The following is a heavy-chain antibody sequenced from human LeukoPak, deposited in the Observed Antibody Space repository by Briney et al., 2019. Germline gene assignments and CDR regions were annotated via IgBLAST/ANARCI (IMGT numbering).Heavy chain of an antibody. V-gene: IGHV4-34*01. CDR3: ARGFRVCDSSGYGLPDFDY. J-gene: IGHJ4*02. D-gene: IGHD3-22*01. CDR1: GGSFSGYY. CDR2: INHSRTT. Sequence: SETLSLTCAVYGGSFSGYYWSWIRQPPGKGLEWIGGINHSRTTNYNPSLKSRVTMSVDTSKNQFSLNLSSVTAADTAVYYCARGFRVCDSSGYGLPDFDYWGQGTLVTVSS.